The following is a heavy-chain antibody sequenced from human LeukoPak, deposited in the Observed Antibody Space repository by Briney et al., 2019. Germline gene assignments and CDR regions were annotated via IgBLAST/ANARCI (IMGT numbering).Heavy chain of an antibody. CDR2: ISYDGSNK. J-gene: IGHJ4*02. CDR1: GFTFSSYG. Sequence: PGGSLRLSCAASGFTFSSYGMHWVRQAPGKGLEWVAVISYDGSNKYYADSVKGRFTISRDNSKNTLYLQMNSLRAEDTAVYYCAKEVKTEYYYDSSGYYYPPDYWGQGTLVTVSS. V-gene: IGHV3-30*18. D-gene: IGHD3-22*01. CDR3: AKEVKTEYYYDSSGYYYPPDY.